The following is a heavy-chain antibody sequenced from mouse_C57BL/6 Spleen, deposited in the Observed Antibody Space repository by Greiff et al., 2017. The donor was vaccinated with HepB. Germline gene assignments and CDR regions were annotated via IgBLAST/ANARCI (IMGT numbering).Heavy chain of an antibody. CDR1: GFSLTSYG. V-gene: IGHV2-3*01. CDR3: AKTSFYYGYGGFAY. CDR2: IWGDGST. J-gene: IGHJ3*01. D-gene: IGHD2-2*01. Sequence: VKLMESGPGLVAPSQSLSITCTVSGFSLTSYGVSWVRQPPGKGLEWLGVIWGDGSTNYHSALISRLSISKDNSKSQVFLKLNSLQTDDTATYYCAKTSFYYGYGGFAYWGQGTLVTVSA.